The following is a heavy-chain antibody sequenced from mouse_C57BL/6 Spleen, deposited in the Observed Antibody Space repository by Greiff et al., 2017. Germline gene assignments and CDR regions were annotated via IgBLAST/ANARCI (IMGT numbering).Heavy chain of an antibody. CDR3: ASLYYGSEGYAMDY. CDR1: GYTFTSYW. Sequence: VQLQQPGAELVMPGASVKLSCKASGYTFTSYWMHWVKQRPGQGLEWIGEIDPSDSYTNYNQKFKGKSTLTVDKSSSRAYMPPSSLTSEDSAVYYCASLYYGSEGYAMDYWGQGTSVTVSS. CDR2: IDPSDSYT. J-gene: IGHJ4*01. V-gene: IGHV1-69*01. D-gene: IGHD1-1*01.